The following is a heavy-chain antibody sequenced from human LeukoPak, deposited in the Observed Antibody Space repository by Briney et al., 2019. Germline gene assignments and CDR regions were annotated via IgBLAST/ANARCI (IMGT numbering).Heavy chain of an antibody. CDR2: IKQDGSEK. J-gene: IGHJ3*02. Sequence: GGSLRLSCAASGFTFCSYWMSWVRQAPGKGLEWVANIKQDGSEKYYVDSVKGRFTISRDNAKNSLYLQMNSLRAEDTAVYYCARVRRGSYYPHDAFDIWGQGTMVTVSS. CDR1: GFTFCSYW. CDR3: ARVRRGSYYPHDAFDI. D-gene: IGHD1-26*01. V-gene: IGHV3-7*01.